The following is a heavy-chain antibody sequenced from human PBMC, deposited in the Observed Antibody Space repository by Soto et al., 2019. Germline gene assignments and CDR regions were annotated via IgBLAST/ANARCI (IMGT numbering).Heavy chain of an antibody. CDR2: INHSGST. D-gene: IGHD3-10*01. V-gene: IGHV4-34*01. CDR1: GGSFSGYY. CDR3: ARVAGSYYYCMDV. J-gene: IGHJ6*02. Sequence: SETLSLTCAVFGGSFSGYYWSWIRQPLGKGLEWIGEINHSGSTNYNPSLKSRVTISVDTSKNQFSLKLSSVTAADTAVYYCARVAGSYYYCMDVWRQGTTVT.